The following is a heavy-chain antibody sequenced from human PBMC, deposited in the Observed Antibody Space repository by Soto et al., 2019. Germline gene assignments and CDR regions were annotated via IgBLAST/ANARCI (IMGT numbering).Heavy chain of an antibody. D-gene: IGHD2-2*01. CDR3: ARDRFLGYCSSTSCYAYRNWFDP. V-gene: IGHV1-18*01. CDR2: ISAYNGNT. Sequence: GASVKVSCKASGYTFTSYGISWVRHAPGQGLEWMGWISAYNGNTNYAQKLQGRVTMTTDTSTSTAYMELRSLRSDDTAVYYCARDRFLGYCSSTSCYAYRNWFDPWGQGTLVTVSS. CDR1: GYTFTSYG. J-gene: IGHJ5*02.